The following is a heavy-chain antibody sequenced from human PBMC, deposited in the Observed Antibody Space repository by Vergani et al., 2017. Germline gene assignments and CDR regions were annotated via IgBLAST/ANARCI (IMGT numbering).Heavy chain of an antibody. J-gene: IGHJ3*01. CDR2: IYSDGST. D-gene: IGHD2-2*01. CDR1: GFTVSTNY. V-gene: IGHV3-53*02. CDR3: ARDSGGVPAAIGAFDV. Sequence: EVQLVETGGGLIQPGGSLRLSCAASGFTVSTNYMTWVRQAPGKGLEWVSIIYSDGSTYYADSVKGRFTISRDNYKNTLYLQMNSLRAEDTAVYYCARDSGGVPAAIGAFDVWGQGTMVTVSS.